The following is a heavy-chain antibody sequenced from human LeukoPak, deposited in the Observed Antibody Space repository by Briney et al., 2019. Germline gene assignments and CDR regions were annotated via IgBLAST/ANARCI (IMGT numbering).Heavy chain of an antibody. J-gene: IGHJ4*02. V-gene: IGHV3-21*01. D-gene: IGHD6-13*01. CDR1: GFTFSTYS. Sequence: GGSLRLSCAASGFTFSTYSMNWVRQAPGKGLEWVSSISSSSSYIYYADSMKGRFTISRDNARNSLYLQMNSLRAEDTAVYYCAREQLDERSDYWGQGTLVTVSS. CDR3: AREQLDERSDY. CDR2: ISSSSSYI.